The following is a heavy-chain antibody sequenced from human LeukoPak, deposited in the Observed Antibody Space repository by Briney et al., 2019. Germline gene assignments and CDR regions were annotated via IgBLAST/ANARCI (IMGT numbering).Heavy chain of an antibody. Sequence: TRGESLKISCKGSGYSFSSYWIGWVRQMSGKGPEWMVIIYPGDSDIKYSPSFEGQVTISADKSNSTAYLQWSSLKASDTAMYYCARRSSSGGYYFDYWGQGTLVTVSS. J-gene: IGHJ4*02. CDR3: ARRSSSGGYYFDY. V-gene: IGHV5-51*01. CDR1: GYSFSSYW. D-gene: IGHD3-16*01. CDR2: IYPGDSDI.